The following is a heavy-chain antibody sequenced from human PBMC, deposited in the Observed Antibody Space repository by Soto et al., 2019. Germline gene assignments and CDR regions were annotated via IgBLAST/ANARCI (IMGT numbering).Heavy chain of an antibody. J-gene: IGHJ5*02. CDR2: IYYSGST. V-gene: IGHV4-39*01. CDR3: ARHYSSSSRNWFDP. D-gene: IGHD6-13*01. CDR1: GGSINSSSYF. Sequence: QLQLQESGPGLVKPSETLSLTCSVSGGSINSSSYFWGWVRQPPGKGLEWIGSIYYSGSTYYNPSLRSRVTLPVDTSKNQFSLKLSSVTAAATAVFYCARHYSSSSRNWFDPGGQGTLVTVSS.